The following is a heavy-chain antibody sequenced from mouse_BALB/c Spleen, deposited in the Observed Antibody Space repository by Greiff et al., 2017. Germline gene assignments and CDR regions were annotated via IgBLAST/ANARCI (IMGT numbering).Heavy chain of an antibody. J-gene: IGHJ4*01. CDR2: ISNGGGST. D-gene: IGHD2-4*01. Sequence: EVKLMESGGGLVQPGGSLKLSCAASGFTFSSYTMSWVRQTPEKRLEWVAYISNGGGSTYYPDTVKGRFTISRDNAKNTLYLQMSSLKSEDTAMYYCARHGGLRQGYYAMDYWGQGTSVTVSS. CDR3: ARHGGLRQGYYAMDY. V-gene: IGHV5-12-2*01. CDR1: GFTFSSYT.